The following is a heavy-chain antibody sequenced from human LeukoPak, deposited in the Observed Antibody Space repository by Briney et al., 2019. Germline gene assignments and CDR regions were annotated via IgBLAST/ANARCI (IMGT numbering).Heavy chain of an antibody. Sequence: GGSLRLSCEASGFTFSGFAVSWVRQASGKGLEWVGRIRSKANSYATTYAASLKGRFTISRDDSKTTAYLQMDSLKTEDTAIYYCTTFRLPAPNNWFDPWGRGTLVTVSS. CDR3: TTFRLPAPNNWFDP. D-gene: IGHD2-2*01. CDR2: IRSKANSYAT. CDR1: GFTFSGFA. J-gene: IGHJ5*02. V-gene: IGHV3-73*01.